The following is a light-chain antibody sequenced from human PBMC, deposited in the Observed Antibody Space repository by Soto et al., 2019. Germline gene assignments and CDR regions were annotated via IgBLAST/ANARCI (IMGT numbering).Light chain of an antibody. CDR1: QSVSSN. CDR2: GAS. Sequence: EIVMTQSPATLAVSPGERATLSCRASQSVSSNFAWYQQKPGQAPRLLTYGASTRATGIPARFNGSGSGTEFTLTISSLESEDFAVYYCQHYNNWPPWTFGQGPKV. CDR3: QHYNNWPPWT. J-gene: IGKJ1*01. V-gene: IGKV3-15*01.